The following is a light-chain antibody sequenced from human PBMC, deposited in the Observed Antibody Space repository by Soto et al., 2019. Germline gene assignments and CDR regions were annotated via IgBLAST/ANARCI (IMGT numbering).Light chain of an antibody. Sequence: DIQMTQSPSSVTASIGDTVTITCRASQDISTLLAWYQQKPGKAPKLLIYGASTLESGVPSRFSGRGSGTDFTLTISSLQPEDFATYFYQQADSSPLTFGGGTQVEIK. CDR3: QQADSSPLT. J-gene: IGKJ4*01. CDR2: GAS. CDR1: QDISTL. V-gene: IGKV1D-12*01.